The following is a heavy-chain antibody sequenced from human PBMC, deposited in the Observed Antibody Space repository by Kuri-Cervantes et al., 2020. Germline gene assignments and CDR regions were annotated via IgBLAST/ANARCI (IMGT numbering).Heavy chain of an antibody. V-gene: IGHV4-59*01. CDR3: VRDSATRPRVFDM. CDR2: IYYSGTT. J-gene: IGHJ3*02. Sequence: GSLRLSCTVSGGSISSYFNTWIRQPPGKGLEWVGHIYYSGTTNYNPSLTSRVTISLDTSKNHFSLTLTSVTAADTAMYFCVRDSATRPRVFDMWDQGTMVTVSS. CDR1: GGSISSYF. D-gene: IGHD6-6*01.